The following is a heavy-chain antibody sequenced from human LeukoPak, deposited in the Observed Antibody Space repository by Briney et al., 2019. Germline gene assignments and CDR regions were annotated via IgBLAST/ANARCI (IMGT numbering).Heavy chain of an antibody. D-gene: IGHD2-15*01. Sequence: LRLSCAASGFTFSSYAMSWVRQHPGKGLEWIGYIYYSGSTYYNPSLKSRVTISVDTSKNQFSLKLSSVTAADTAVYYCARGVAAFVNWFDPWGQGTLVTVSS. CDR3: ARGVAAFVNWFDP. J-gene: IGHJ5*02. CDR1: GFTFSSYA. V-gene: IGHV4-31*02. CDR2: IYYSGST.